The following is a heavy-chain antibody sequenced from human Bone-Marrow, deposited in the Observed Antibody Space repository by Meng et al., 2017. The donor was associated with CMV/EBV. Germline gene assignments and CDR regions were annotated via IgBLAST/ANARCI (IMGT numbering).Heavy chain of an antibody. CDR3: ARGGYSSGWSPLSQ. Sequence: AVYGDSFSHYYWTWIRQPPGKGLEWIGEINYSGSTNYNPSLKSRVTISGDTSKNQFSLNLNSVTVADTAVYYCARGGYSSGWSPLSQWGQGTLVTVSS. CDR2: INYSGST. D-gene: IGHD6-19*01. V-gene: IGHV4-34*01. CDR1: GDSFSHYY. J-gene: IGHJ4*02.